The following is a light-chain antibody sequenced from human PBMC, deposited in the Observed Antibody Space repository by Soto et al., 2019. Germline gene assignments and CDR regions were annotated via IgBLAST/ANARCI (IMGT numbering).Light chain of an antibody. CDR2: TAS. Sequence: IHLTQSPSSLSASVGDRVTITCRASQGISTYLAWYQQKPGRAPKLLIYTASTLQSGVPSRFSGRGSGTDFTLTISSLQPEDFATYYCQQLNSDPPITFGQGTRLEI. CDR3: QQLNSDPPIT. J-gene: IGKJ5*01. V-gene: IGKV1-9*01. CDR1: QGISTY.